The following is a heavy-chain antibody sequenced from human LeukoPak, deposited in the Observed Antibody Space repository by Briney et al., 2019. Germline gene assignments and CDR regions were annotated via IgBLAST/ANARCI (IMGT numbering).Heavy chain of an antibody. Sequence: KHGEALKISCKCSGYSFTTYWIAWVRQMPGKGLEWMGIIYPGDSDTRYSPSFQGQVTISADKSISTAYLQWSSLKASDTAFYYYARRRSGYYGSRSFDYWGQGTLVTVSS. J-gene: IGHJ4*02. V-gene: IGHV5-51*01. CDR2: IYPGDSDT. D-gene: IGHD3-9*01. CDR1: GYSFTTYW. CDR3: ARRRSGYYGSRSFDY.